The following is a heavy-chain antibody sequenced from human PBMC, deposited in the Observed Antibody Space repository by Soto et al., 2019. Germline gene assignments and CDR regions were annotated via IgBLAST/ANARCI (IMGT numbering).Heavy chain of an antibody. D-gene: IGHD3-3*01. J-gene: IGHJ6*02. CDR1: GYTFTSYD. CDR3: ARSGLRFLEWLLSSMDV. Sequence: ASVKVSCKASGYTFTSYDINWVRQATGQGLEWMGWMNPNSGNTGYAQKFQGRVTMTRNTSISTAYMELSSLRSEDTAVYYCARSGLRFLEWLLSSMDVWGHGTTVTVSS. V-gene: IGHV1-8*01. CDR2: MNPNSGNT.